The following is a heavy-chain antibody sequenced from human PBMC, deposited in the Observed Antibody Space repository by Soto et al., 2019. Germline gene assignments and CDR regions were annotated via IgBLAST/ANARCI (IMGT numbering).Heavy chain of an antibody. D-gene: IGHD3-10*01. Sequence: EVQLLESGGGLVQPGGSLRLSCAASRFTFSTYAMSWVRQAPGKGLEWVSDISGSGGNTYYAESVKGRFTISRDNSKNTLYLHMNSLRAEDTAVYYCAKSAMVRGGGWFDPWGQGTLVTVSS. V-gene: IGHV3-23*01. CDR2: ISGSGGNT. CDR3: AKSAMVRGGGWFDP. J-gene: IGHJ5*02. CDR1: RFTFSTYA.